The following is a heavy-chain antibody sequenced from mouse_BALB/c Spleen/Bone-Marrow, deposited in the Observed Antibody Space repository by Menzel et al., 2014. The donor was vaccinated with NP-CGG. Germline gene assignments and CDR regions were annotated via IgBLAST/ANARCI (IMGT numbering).Heavy chain of an antibody. D-gene: IGHD2-2*01. CDR3: ASGVTTGWFVY. CDR1: GYIFTSYW. Sequence: VQLQQSGAELVRPGASVKLSCKTSGYIFTSYWIHWVKQRSGQGLEWIARIYPGSGSTYYNEKFEGKATLTADKSSTTAYMQLSSLKSEDSAVYFCASGVTTGWFVYWGQGTLVTVSA. V-gene: IGHV1-76*01. CDR2: IYPGSGST. J-gene: IGHJ3*01.